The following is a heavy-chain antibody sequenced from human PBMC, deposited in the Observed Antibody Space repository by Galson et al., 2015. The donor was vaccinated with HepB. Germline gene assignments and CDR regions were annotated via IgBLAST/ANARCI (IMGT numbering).Heavy chain of an antibody. CDR1: GYTFTGYY. D-gene: IGHD2-2*02. CDR2: INPNSGGT. V-gene: IGHV1-2*02. J-gene: IGHJ5*02. CDR3: ARDGTAWYQLLYGRTGGFDP. Sequence: SVKVSCKASGYTFTGYYMHWVRQAPGQGLEWMGWINPNSGGTNYAQKFQGRVTMTRDTSISTAYMELSRLRSDDMAVYYCARDGTAWYQLLYGRTGGFDPWGQGTLVTVSS.